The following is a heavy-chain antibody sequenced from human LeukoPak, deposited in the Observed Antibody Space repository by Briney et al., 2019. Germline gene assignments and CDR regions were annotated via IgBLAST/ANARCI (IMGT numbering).Heavy chain of an antibody. CDR2: ISAYNGNT. Sequence: ASVKVSCKASGYTFTSYGISWVRQAPGQGLEWMGWISAYNGNTNYAQKPQGRVTMTTDTSTSTAYMELRSLRSDDTAVYYCARDLGPVNYDILTGLPGYWGQGTLVTVSS. CDR3: ARDLGPVNYDILTGLPGY. D-gene: IGHD3-9*01. J-gene: IGHJ4*02. CDR1: GYTFTSYG. V-gene: IGHV1-18*01.